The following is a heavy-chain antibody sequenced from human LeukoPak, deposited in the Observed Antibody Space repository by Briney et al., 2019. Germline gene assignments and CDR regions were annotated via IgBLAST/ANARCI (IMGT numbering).Heavy chain of an antibody. CDR3: ARGLYCSGGSCFYDY. CDR1: GCSISCYY. J-gene: IGHJ4*02. D-gene: IGHD2-15*01. CDR2: IYYSGST. Sequence: SEKLSLNCTVPGCSISCYYWRWIRQPPGKGLEWIGYIYYSGSTNYNPSLKSRVTISVDTSKNQFSLKLSSVTAADTAVYYCARGLYCSGGSCFYDYWGQGTLVTVSS. V-gene: IGHV4-59*01.